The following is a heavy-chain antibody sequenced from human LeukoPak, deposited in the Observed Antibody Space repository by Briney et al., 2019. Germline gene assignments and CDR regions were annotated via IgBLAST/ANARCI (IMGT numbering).Heavy chain of an antibody. CDR1: GFTFSTYA. CDR3: AGSHDFWSGSGY. Sequence: AGGSLRLSCAASGFTFSTYAMSWVRQAPGKGLEWVSSISGSGGSTYYADSVKGRFTISRDNSKNTLCLQMNSLRAEDTAVYYCAGSHDFWSGSGYWGQGTLVTVSS. CDR2: ISGSGGST. V-gene: IGHV3-23*01. J-gene: IGHJ4*02. D-gene: IGHD3-3*01.